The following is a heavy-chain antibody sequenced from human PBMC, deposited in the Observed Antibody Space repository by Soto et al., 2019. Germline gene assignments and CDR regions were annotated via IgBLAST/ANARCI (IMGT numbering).Heavy chain of an antibody. D-gene: IGHD3-22*01. CDR3: ARLDYYDSSGYYYPARDYYYYGMDV. CDR1: GYSFTSYW. V-gene: IGHV5-10-1*04. J-gene: IGHJ6*02. Sequence: GESLKISCKGSGYSFTSYWINWVRQMPGKGPEWMGRIDPSDSYTRYSPSFQGQVTISADKSISTAYLQWSSLKASDTAMYYCARLDYYDSSGYYYPARDYYYYGMDVWGQGTTVTVSS. CDR2: IDPSDSYT.